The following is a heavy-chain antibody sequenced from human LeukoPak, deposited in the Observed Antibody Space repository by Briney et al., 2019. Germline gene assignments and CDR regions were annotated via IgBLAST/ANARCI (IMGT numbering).Heavy chain of an antibody. J-gene: IGHJ4*02. Sequence: GALSLSCAAAGFTFSSYGMSWVRQAPGKGLEWVSAISGSGGSTYYADFVRGRFTISRDNSKNTLHLQMNSLRAEDTAVYYCAKQETTLLRYFAYFDYWGQGTLVTVSS. CDR3: AKQETTLLRYFAYFDY. D-gene: IGHD3-9*01. CDR2: ISGSGGST. V-gene: IGHV3-23*01. CDR1: GFTFSSYG.